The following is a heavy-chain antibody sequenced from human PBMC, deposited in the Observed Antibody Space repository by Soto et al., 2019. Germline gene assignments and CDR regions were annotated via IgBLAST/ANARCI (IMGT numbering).Heavy chain of an antibody. CDR3: ARKESLAVAGTPFYYYYGMDV. Sequence: WASVKVSCKASGGTFSSYAISWVRQAPGQGLEWMGGIIPIFGTANYAQKFQGRVTITADESTSTAYMELSSLRSEDTAGYYCARKESLAVAGTPFYYYYGMDVWGQGTTVTVSS. CDR1: GGTFSSYA. J-gene: IGHJ6*02. D-gene: IGHD6-19*01. CDR2: IIPIFGTA. V-gene: IGHV1-69*13.